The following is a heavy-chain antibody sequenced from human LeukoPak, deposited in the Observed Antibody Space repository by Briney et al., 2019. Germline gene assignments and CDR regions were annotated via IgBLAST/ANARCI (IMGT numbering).Heavy chain of an antibody. D-gene: IGHD2-2*01. V-gene: IGHV3-23*01. J-gene: IGHJ4*02. CDR2: IRSTGIDT. Sequence: GGSLRLSCAASGFTFTGYTLSWVRQAPGKGLEWVSAIRSTGIDTYYADSVKGRFTISRDNSKNTLYLQMNSLRAADTAVYYCAKESDEDRYCSSTKCYPFDFWGQGTLVTVSS. CDR1: GFTFTGYT. CDR3: AKESDEDRYCSSTKCYPFDF.